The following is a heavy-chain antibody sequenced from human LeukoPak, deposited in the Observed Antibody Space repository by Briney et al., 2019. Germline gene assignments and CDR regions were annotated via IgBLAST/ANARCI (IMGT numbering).Heavy chain of an antibody. CDR1: GYTFPSYF. V-gene: IGHV1-46*01. CDR2: INPTGGST. CDR3: ARENWNYGAFDI. D-gene: IGHD1-7*01. J-gene: IGHJ3*02. Sequence: ASVKVSCKASGYTFPSYFMHWVRQAPGQGLEWMGIINPTGGSTTYAQKFQGRVTMTRDTSTSTVYMELSSLRSDDTAVYYCARENWNYGAFDIWGQGTMVTVSS.